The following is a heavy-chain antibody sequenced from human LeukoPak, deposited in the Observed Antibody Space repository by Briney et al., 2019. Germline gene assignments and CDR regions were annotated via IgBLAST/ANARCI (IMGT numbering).Heavy chain of an antibody. D-gene: IGHD6-13*01. CDR2: ISYDGSNK. CDR3: AKVTFGSSWYGGWFDP. Sequence: GGSLRLSCAASGFTFSTYWMSWVRQAPGKGLEWVAVISYDGSNKYYADSVKGRFTISRDNSKNTLYLQMNSLRAEDTAVYYCAKVTFGSSWYGGWFDPWGQGTLVTVSS. J-gene: IGHJ5*02. CDR1: GFTFSTYW. V-gene: IGHV3-30*18.